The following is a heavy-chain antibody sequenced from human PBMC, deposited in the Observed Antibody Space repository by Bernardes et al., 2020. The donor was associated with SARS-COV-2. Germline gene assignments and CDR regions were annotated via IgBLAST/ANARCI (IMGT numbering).Heavy chain of an antibody. CDR1: GDSVSSANYY. CDR2: IFYDGST. Sequence: SETLSLTCAVSGDSVSSANYYWGWIRQPPGKGLEWIGNIFYDGSTYYSPSLQSRATISVEMSKNQFSLKLSSVTAADTAVHYCTRGVEICGEIVLYCYGLDVWTQRTTVTVSS. V-gene: IGHV4-39*01. CDR3: TRGVEICGEIVLYCYGLDV. D-gene: IGHD3-3*01. J-gene: IGHJ6*01.